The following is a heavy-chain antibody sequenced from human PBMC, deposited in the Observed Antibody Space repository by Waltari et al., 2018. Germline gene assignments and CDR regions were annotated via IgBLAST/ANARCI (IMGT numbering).Heavy chain of an antibody. J-gene: IGHJ4*02. CDR1: GFTFSGSA. CDR3: TRLGSSTQSGWSPFDY. Sequence: EVQLVASGGGLVQPGGSLKPPCAASGFTFSGSAMHWVRPASGKRLEWVGRIRSKANSYAKAYAASVKGRFTISRDDSKKTAYLQMNSLKTEDTAVYYCTRLGSSTQSGWSPFDYWGQGTLVTVSS. V-gene: IGHV3-73*01. CDR2: IRSKANSYAK. D-gene: IGHD6-19*01.